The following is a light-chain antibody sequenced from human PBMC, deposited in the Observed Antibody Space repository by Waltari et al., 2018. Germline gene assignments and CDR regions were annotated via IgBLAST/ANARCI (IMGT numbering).Light chain of an antibody. J-gene: IGLJ1*01. Sequence: QSALTQPASVSGSPGQSITISCTGTSSDIGRYYYVYWYQHHPGKAPKLMIFDVNERPSGVSNRFSGSKSGNAASLTISGLQAEDEAHYYCSSYTTTSTYVFGTGTKVTVL. CDR1: SSDIGRYYY. CDR3: SSYTTTSTYV. CDR2: DVN. V-gene: IGLV2-14*03.